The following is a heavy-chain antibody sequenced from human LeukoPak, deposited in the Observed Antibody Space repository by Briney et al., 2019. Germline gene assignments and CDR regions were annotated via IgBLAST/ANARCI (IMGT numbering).Heavy chain of an antibody. Sequence: GGSLRLSCAAPGFTFSSYSMNWVRQAPGKGLEWVSYISSSSSTIYYADSVKGRFTISKDNAKNTVYLQMNSLRAEDTAVYYCVSFYETYWGRGTLVTVSS. CDR2: ISSSSSTI. CDR3: VSFYETY. V-gene: IGHV3-48*04. J-gene: IGHJ4*02. CDR1: GFTFSSYS. D-gene: IGHD2/OR15-2a*01.